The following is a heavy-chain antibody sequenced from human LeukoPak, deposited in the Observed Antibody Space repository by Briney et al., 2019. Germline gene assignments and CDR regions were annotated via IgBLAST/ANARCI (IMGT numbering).Heavy chain of an antibody. CDR3: ARGSPPMGSSSPYYFDF. Sequence: SETLSLTCVVSGGSVNRYYWNWIRQTPGKGLEWIGYIFYRGITDYSPSLKSRVTILLDKSKSQFSLRLTSVTAADTAVYYCARGSPPMGSSSPYYFDFWGLGALVTVSS. CDR1: GGSVNRYY. CDR2: IFYRGIT. J-gene: IGHJ4*02. D-gene: IGHD6-13*01. V-gene: IGHV4-59*02.